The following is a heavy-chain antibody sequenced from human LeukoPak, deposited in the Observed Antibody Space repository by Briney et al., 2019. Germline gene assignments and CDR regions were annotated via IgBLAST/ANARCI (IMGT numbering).Heavy chain of an antibody. CDR2: INHSGST. D-gene: IGHD3-10*01. CDR1: GGSFSGYY. CDR3: ARVMGYYYYMDV. Sequence: SETLSLTCAVYGGSFSGYYWSWIRQPPGKGLEWIGEINHSGSTNYNPSLKSRVTISVDTSKNQFSLKLSSVTAADTAVYYCARVMGYYYYMDVWGKGTTVTVSS. J-gene: IGHJ6*03. V-gene: IGHV4-34*01.